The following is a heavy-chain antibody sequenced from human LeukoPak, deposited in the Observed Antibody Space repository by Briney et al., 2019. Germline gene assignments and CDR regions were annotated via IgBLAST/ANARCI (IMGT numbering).Heavy chain of an antibody. Sequence: GGSLRLSCAASGFTFSNYGMNWVRQAPGKGLEWISYIRPNDGTTHYADSVKGRFTISRDNAKNSLSLQMTSLRADDSAVYYCVRGQTSLDNWFDPWGQGTLVIVSS. CDR2: IRPNDGTT. CDR3: VRGQTSLDNWFDP. V-gene: IGHV3-48*03. CDR1: GFTFSNYG. J-gene: IGHJ5*02.